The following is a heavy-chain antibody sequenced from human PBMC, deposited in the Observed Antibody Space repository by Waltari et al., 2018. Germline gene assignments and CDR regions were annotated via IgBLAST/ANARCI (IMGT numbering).Heavy chain of an antibody. J-gene: IGHJ5*02. CDR2: IVPILGIS. CDR3: AGGVRIFGVVRWFDP. V-gene: IGHV1-69*10. CDR1: GGTLNIGA. D-gene: IGHD3-3*01. Sequence: VQLVQSGAEVKKPGSSVKFSCKTSGGTLNIGAITWVRQAAGQSLEWMGGIVPILGISNHAPKFQGRVTITADTSTGTVYMELSSRRSDDTAVYYCAGGVRIFGVVRWFDPWGQGTLVTVSS.